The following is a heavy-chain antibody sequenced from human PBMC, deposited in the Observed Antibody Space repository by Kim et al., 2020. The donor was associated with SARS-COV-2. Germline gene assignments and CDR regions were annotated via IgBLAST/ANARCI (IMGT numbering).Heavy chain of an antibody. CDR3: AGICGATSCSDDY. CDR1: GFTFSNYG. CDR2: ISFGGVT. D-gene: IGHD2-2*01. J-gene: IGHJ4*02. V-gene: IGHV3-23*01. Sequence: GGSLRPSCAASGFTFSNYGVSWVRQAPGKGLEWVSAISFGGVTDYADPVRGRFTTSRDNPKSTVYLQMNSLGAEDTAVYYCAGICGATSCSDDYWGQGTLVTVSS.